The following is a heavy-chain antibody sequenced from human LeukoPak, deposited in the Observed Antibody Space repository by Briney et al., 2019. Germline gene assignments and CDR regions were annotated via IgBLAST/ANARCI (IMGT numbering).Heavy chain of an antibody. V-gene: IGHV3-74*01. J-gene: IGHJ4*02. D-gene: IGHD3-22*01. CDR2: INSDGSST. CDR3: ARGYDSSGYYWRLDY. Sequence: GGSLRPSCAASVFTFSSYWMHWVRQAPGKGLVWVSRINSDGSSTTYADSVKGRFTISRDNAKNTLYLQMNSLRAEDTAVYYCARGYDSSGYYWRLDYWGQGTLVTVSS. CDR1: VFTFSSYW.